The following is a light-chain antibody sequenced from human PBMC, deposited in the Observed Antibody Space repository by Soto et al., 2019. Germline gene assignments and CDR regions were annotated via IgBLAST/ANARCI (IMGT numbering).Light chain of an antibody. CDR2: DAF. V-gene: IGKV3-11*01. CDR1: QSVSNH. CDR3: QERSNWRAT. J-gene: IGKJ5*01. Sequence: EIVLTQSPATLSLSPGETAILSCRASQSVSNHLAWYQHKPGQAPRLLIYDAFNRATGIPARISGSGSGTDFPLTISSLEPEGFAVYYCQERSNWRATFGQGTRLE.